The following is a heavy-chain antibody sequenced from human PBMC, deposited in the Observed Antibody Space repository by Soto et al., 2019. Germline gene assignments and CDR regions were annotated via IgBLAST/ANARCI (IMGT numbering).Heavy chain of an antibody. V-gene: IGHV3-23*01. J-gene: IGHJ3*02. CDR1: LFTYIIYG. CDR3: EKSEIEDDSGSDDAFDI. D-gene: IGHD1-26*01. Sequence: GWSXRLSGSSSLFTYIIYGMDGFGHAPGKGLEWVSGIRGSGDSTYYADSVKGRFIISRYNSKKTLYLQMNSMRAEDTALYYCEKSEIEDDSGSDDAFDIRGQGKMVTV. CDR2: IRGSGDST.